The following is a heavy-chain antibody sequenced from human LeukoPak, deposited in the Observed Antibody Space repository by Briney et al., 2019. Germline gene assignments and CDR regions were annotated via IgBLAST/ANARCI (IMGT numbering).Heavy chain of an antibody. V-gene: IGHV3-21*01. D-gene: IGHD6-13*01. CDR3: ARGQYSSNRSPSPFDL. Sequence: PGGSLRLSCEASGFIFSTYTMNWVRQAPGKGLEWVSSISRSSNYIYYADSVRGRFTISRDNDNNSLFLQLDNLRDGDTAVYYCARGQYSSNRSPSPFDLWGQGTLVTVSS. CDR1: GFIFSTYT. CDR2: ISRSSNYI. J-gene: IGHJ5*02.